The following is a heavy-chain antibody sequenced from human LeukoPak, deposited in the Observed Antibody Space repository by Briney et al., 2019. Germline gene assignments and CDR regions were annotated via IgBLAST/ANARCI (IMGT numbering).Heavy chain of an antibody. J-gene: IGHJ4*02. D-gene: IGHD3-22*01. CDR3: ARLSQTPDYYGSGGYFYLGY. CDR2: MNPNTGNT. V-gene: IGHV1-8*01. CDR1: RYTFSSYD. Sequence: ASVKVSCKGYRYTFSSYDINWVRQAPGQGLEWMGWMNPNTGNTGYAPKFQGRVTMTRDTSISTAYMELRGLRSEDTAAYYCARLSQTPDYYGSGGYFYLGYWGQGTRVTVSS.